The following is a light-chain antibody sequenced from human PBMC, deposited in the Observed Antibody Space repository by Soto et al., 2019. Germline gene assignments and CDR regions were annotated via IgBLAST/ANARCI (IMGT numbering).Light chain of an antibody. CDR2: LGS. J-gene: IGKJ2*01. V-gene: IGKV2-28*01. Sequence: DIVMTQSPLSLPVTPGEPASISCRSSQSLLHSNAFNYLDWYLQKPGQSPQLLIYLGSNRASGVPDRFSGSGSGTDFTLRISIVEAEDVGVYYCMQALESPRTFGQGTKLDIK. CDR1: QSLLHSNAFNY. CDR3: MQALESPRT.